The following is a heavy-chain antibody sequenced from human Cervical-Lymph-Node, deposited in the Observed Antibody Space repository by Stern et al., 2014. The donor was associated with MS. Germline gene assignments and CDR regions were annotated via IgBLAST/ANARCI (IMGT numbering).Heavy chain of an antibody. CDR3: GRGDAGDY. Sequence: QMQLVESGGDLVKPGGSLRLSCVASGFSFSDYDMSWIRQAPGKGLEWISYISGSGGAIYYADSVQGRFTISRDNAKNSLFLQMNSLRAEDTAVYYCGRGDAGDYWGQGTLVTVAS. CDR1: GFSFSDYD. D-gene: IGHD2-21*02. J-gene: IGHJ4*02. V-gene: IGHV3-11*01. CDR2: ISGSGGAI.